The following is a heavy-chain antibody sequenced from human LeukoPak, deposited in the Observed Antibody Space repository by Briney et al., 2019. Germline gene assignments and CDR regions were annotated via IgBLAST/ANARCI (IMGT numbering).Heavy chain of an antibody. V-gene: IGHV4-38-2*02. CDR2: IYHSGST. Sequence: PSETLSLTCTVSGYSISSGYYWGWIRQPPGKGLEWIGSIYHSGSTYYNPSLKSRVTISVDTSKNQFSLKLSSVTAADTAVYYCARTYGSGSYVDYWGQGTLVTVSS. J-gene: IGHJ4*02. D-gene: IGHD3-10*01. CDR1: GYSISSGYY. CDR3: ARTYGSGSYVDY.